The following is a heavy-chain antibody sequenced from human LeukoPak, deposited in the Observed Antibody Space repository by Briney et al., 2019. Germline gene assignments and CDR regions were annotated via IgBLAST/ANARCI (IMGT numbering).Heavy chain of an antibody. CDR3: ARGPSGNLDS. V-gene: IGHV3-21*01. J-gene: IGHJ4*02. CDR2: ITTGGDTK. D-gene: IGHD1-26*01. Sequence: GGSLRLSCAASGFTFSNNWMTWVRQVPGKGLEWVSSITTGGDTKYYTDSVKGRFTIARDNAQNSLSLQMNGLRDEGTAIYYCARGPSGNLDSWGQGTLVTVSS. CDR1: GFTFSNNW.